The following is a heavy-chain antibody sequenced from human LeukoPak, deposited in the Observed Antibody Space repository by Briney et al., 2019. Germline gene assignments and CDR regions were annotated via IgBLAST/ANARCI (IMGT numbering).Heavy chain of an antibody. CDR1: GFTFSSYS. J-gene: IGHJ4*02. Sequence: GGSLRLSCAASGFTFSSYSMNWVRQAPGKELEWVSSISSSSSYIYYADSVKGRFTISRDNAKNSLYLQMNSLRAEDTAVYYCARGYDYGDYVVDYWGQGTLVTVSS. V-gene: IGHV3-21*01. CDR2: ISSSSSYI. D-gene: IGHD4-17*01. CDR3: ARGYDYGDYVVDY.